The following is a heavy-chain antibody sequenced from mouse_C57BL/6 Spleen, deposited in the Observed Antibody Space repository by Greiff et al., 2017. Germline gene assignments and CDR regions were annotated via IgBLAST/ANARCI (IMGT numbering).Heavy chain of an antibody. CDR2: IYPGSGNT. D-gene: IGHD2-1*01. V-gene: IGHV1-66*01. Sequence: VQLQQSGPELVKPGASVKISCKASGYSFTSYYIHWVKQRPGQGLEWIGWIYPGSGNTKYNEKFKGKATLTADTSSSTAYMQLSSLTAEDSAVYYCARKADGKGAMDYWGQGTSVTVSS. CDR3: ARKADGKGAMDY. J-gene: IGHJ4*01. CDR1: GYSFTSYY.